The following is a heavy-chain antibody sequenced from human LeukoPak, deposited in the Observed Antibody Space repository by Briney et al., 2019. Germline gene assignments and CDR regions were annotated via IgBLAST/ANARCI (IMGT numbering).Heavy chain of an antibody. V-gene: IGHV3-7*01. CDR2: IKQDGSEK. CDR3: ANLVRASLIQEEY. D-gene: IGHD3-10*01. J-gene: IGHJ4*02. Sequence: GRSLRLSCAASGFTFSSYWMSWVRRAPGKGLEWVANIKQDGSEKYYVDSVKGRFTISRDNAKNSLYLQMNSLRAEDTAVYYCANLVRASLIQEEYWGQGTLVIVSS. CDR1: GFTFSSYW.